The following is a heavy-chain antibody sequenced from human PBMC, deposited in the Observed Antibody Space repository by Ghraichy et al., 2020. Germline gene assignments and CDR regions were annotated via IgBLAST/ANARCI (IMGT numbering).Heavy chain of an antibody. D-gene: IGHD6-19*01. J-gene: IGHJ4*02. CDR2: MNPNSGNT. V-gene: IGHV1-8*01. Sequence: VKVSCKASGYTFTSYDINWVRQATGQGLEWMGWMNPNSGNTGYAQKFQGRVTMTRNTSISTAYMELSSLRSEDTAVYYCVVISSGPSPFDYWGQGTLVTVSS. CDR1: GYTFTSYD. CDR3: VVISSGPSPFDY.